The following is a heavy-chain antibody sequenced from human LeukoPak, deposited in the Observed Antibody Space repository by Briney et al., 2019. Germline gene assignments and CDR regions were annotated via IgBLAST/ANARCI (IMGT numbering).Heavy chain of an antibody. V-gene: IGHV5-51*01. CDR1: GYTFTSYW. Sequence: GESLKISCKGSGYTFTSYWIGWVRQMPGKGLEWMGIIYPGDSETRYSPSFQGQVTISADKSHSIAYLQWTSLKASDTAMYYCARRPRRADFDYWGQGTLVTVSS. D-gene: IGHD6-13*01. J-gene: IGHJ4*02. CDR3: ARRPRRADFDY. CDR2: IYPGDSET.